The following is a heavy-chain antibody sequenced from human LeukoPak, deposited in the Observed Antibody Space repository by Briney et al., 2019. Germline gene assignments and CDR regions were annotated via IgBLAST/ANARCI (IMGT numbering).Heavy chain of an antibody. CDR3: ARGRGQWGSSWSTYYYYGMDV. CDR2: IYHSGST. J-gene: IGHJ6*04. V-gene: IGHV4-30-2*01. D-gene: IGHD6-13*01. CDR1: GGSISSGGYS. Sequence: PSPTLSLPCAVSGGSISSGGYSWSWIRPPPGKGLEWIGYIYHSGSTYYNPSLKSRVTISVDRSKNQFSLKLSSVTAADTAVYYCARGRGQWGSSWSTYYYYGMDVWGKGTTVTVSS.